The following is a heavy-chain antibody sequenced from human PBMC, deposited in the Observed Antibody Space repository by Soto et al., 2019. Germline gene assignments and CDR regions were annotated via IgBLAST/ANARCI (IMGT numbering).Heavy chain of an antibody. CDR2: IYYSGST. CDR1: GGSVSGGSYY. D-gene: IGHD3-10*01. V-gene: IGHV4-61*01. J-gene: IGHJ5*02. CDR3: ARVGRDYGSGNWFDP. Sequence: QVQLQESGPGLVKPSETLSLTCTVSGGSVSGGSYYWSWIRQPPGKGLEWIGYIYYSGSTNYNPSLKSRVTISVDTSKNQFSLKLSSVTAADTAVYYCARVGRDYGSGNWFDPWGQGTLVTVSS.